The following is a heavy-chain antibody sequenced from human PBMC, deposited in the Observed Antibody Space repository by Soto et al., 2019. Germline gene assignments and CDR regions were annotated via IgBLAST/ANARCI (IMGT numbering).Heavy chain of an antibody. J-gene: IGHJ6*01. Sequence: PSETLSLTCAVYGGSLSTYYWNGIRQPPGKGLEWIGEINHSGSTNYNPSLKSRVTISVDTSKNQFSLKLSPVTAAATAVYYCARRPADLHRALPCDCWG. CDR3: ARRPADLHRALPCDC. V-gene: IGHV4-34*01. CDR2: INHSGST. D-gene: IGHD2-21*02. CDR1: GGSLSTYY.